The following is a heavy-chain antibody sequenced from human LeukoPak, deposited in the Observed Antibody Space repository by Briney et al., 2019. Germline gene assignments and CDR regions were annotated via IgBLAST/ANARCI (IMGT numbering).Heavy chain of an antibody. CDR3: ARDSQDCLDY. CDR1: GFTFSSNG. CDR2: IWYDGSEE. V-gene: IGHV3-33*01. D-gene: IGHD3/OR15-3a*01. Sequence: PGGSLRLSCAASGFTFSSNGMHWVRQAPGKELEWVAVIWYDGSEEYYADSVKGRFTIFRDNSKNTLYLQMNSLRAEDTAVYYCARDSQDCLDYWGQGTLVTVSS. J-gene: IGHJ4*02.